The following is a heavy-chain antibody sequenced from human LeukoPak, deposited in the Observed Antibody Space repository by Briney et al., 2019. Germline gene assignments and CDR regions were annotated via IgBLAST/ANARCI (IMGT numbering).Heavy chain of an antibody. J-gene: IGHJ4*02. D-gene: IGHD6-19*01. V-gene: IGHV1-69*13. CDR1: GGTFSSYA. CDR2: IIPIFGTA. CDR3: ARVGAVAGTGDY. Sequence: GASVKVSCKASGGTFSSYAISWVRQAPGQGLEWMGGIIPIFGTANYAQEFQGRVTITADESTSTAYMELSSLRSEDTAVYYCARVGAVAGTGDYWGQGTLVTVSS.